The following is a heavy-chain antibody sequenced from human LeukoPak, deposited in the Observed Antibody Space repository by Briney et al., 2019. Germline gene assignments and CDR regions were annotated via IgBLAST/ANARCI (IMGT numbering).Heavy chain of an antibody. J-gene: IGHJ3*02. D-gene: IGHD3-22*01. CDR3: ARNEGSGYSAPDAFDI. V-gene: IGHV4-59*01. Sequence: LETLSLTCTVSGGSISSYYWSWIRQPPGKGLEWIGYIYYSGSTNYNPSLKSRVAISVDTSKNQFSLKLSSVTAADTAVYYGARNEGSGYSAPDAFDIWGQRTMVTVSS. CDR1: GGSISSYY. CDR2: IYYSGST.